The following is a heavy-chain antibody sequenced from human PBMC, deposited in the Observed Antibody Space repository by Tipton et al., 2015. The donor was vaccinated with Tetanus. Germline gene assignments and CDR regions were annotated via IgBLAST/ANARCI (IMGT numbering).Heavy chain of an antibody. CDR1: GFTFDDYT. CDR3: ARRPTVTTYYYYYGMDV. J-gene: IGHJ6*02. CDR2: ISWDGGST. V-gene: IGHV3-43*01. D-gene: IGHD4-17*01. Sequence: SLRLSCAASGFTFDDYTMHWVRQAPGKGLEWVSLISWDGGSTYYADSVKGRFTISRDNSKNSLYLQMNSLRTEDTALYYCARRPTVTTYYYYYGMDVWGQGTTVTVSS.